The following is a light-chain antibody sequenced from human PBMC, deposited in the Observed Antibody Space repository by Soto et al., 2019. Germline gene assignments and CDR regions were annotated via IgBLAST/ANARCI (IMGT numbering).Light chain of an antibody. V-gene: IGKV3-20*01. Sequence: EIVLTHSPDTLSLSPGERATLSCRASESVSNNYLAWYQQKPGQAPRLVIYGASSRATGIPDRFSGSGSGTDFTLTISRXEPEDFAVYYCQQYSKSPLTFGQGTKVDIK. CDR3: QQYSKSPLT. CDR2: GAS. J-gene: IGKJ1*01. CDR1: ESVSNNY.